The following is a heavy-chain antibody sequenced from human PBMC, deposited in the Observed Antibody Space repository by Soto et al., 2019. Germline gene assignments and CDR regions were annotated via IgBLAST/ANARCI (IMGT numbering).Heavy chain of an antibody. CDR1: GFSISTYA. V-gene: IGHV3-30*04. J-gene: IGHJ3*02. Sequence: QVQLVESGGGVVQPGRSLRLSCAASGFSISTYALHWVRQAPGKGPEWVAIISYNGNNKHYADSVKGRFTISRDNSKKTVDLQMNSVRVEDTAMYYCARRSFPCSGSPLEPWSDALDIWGQGTMVTVSS. D-gene: IGHD1-26*01. CDR3: ARRSFPCSGSPLEPWSDALDI. CDR2: ISYNGNNK.